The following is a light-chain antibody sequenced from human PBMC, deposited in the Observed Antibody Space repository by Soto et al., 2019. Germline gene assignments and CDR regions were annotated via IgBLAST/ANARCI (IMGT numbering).Light chain of an antibody. Sequence: ELVMTQSPATLSVSPGERVILSCMASQSVSDNLAWYQQQPGQAPRLLIYGASTRATTIPARFSGSGSGTAFTLPISSLPSDDLAVYSCQQSNNWSYTFGQGP. CDR2: GAS. V-gene: IGKV3-15*01. J-gene: IGKJ2*01. CDR3: QQSNNWSYT. CDR1: QSVSDN.